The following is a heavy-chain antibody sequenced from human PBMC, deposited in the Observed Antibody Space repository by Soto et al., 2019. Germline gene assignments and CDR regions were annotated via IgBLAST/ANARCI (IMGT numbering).Heavy chain of an antibody. D-gene: IGHD2-15*01. V-gene: IGHV4-31*03. CDR1: GDSISISAYY. CDR2: IYSSGST. J-gene: IGHJ3*02. CDR3: ARGRVDPKTDAFDI. Sequence: QVQLQESGPGLVKPSQTLSLTCTVSGDSISISAYYWSWIRQHPGKGLDWIGYIYSSGSTYYNPSLKSRVSISVDTSKNQFSLKLNSVTAADTAVYYCARGRVDPKTDAFDIWGQGTMVTVSS.